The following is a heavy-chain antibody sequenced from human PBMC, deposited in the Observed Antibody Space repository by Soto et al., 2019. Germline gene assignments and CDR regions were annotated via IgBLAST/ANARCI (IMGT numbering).Heavy chain of an antibody. D-gene: IGHD4-17*01. V-gene: IGHV2-26*01. CDR2: FFSDAER. CDR3: ARMDGDYNYYGLDV. J-gene: IGHJ6*02. Sequence: QVTLKESGPVXVXPTXTLTXXXXXSGFSLXXXRMGXXXIRXPPXXXXEWLAHFFSDAERSYSTSMQSRLNMYKDSSGSQVVLTMTNMAPADTATYFCARMDGDYNYYGLDVWGHGIAVTVSS. CDR1: GFSLXXXRMG.